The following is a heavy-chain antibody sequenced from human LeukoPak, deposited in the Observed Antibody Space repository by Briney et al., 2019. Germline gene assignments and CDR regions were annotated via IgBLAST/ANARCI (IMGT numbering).Heavy chain of an antibody. D-gene: IGHD3-3*01. CDR1: GFTFSSYS. CDR3: ARDERTYYDFWSGYYPAPDAFDI. J-gene: IGHJ3*02. V-gene: IGHV3-48*01. Sequence: GGSLRLSCALSGFTFSSYSMNWVRQAPGEGLEWVSYISSSSSNIYYADSVKGRFTISRHNAKNSLYLQGNCLRAEDKAVYYRARDERTYYDFWSGYYPAPDAFDIWGQGTMVTVSS. CDR2: ISSSSSNI.